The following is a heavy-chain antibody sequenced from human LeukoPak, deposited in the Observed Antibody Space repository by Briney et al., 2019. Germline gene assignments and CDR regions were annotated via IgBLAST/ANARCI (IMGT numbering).Heavy chain of an antibody. CDR2: IYTSGST. V-gene: IGHV4-4*09. J-gene: IGHJ5*02. CDR3: ARHSLLWFGELLWWFDP. CDR1: DDSFSSHY. Sequence: SETLSLTCAVSDDSFSSHYWSWIRQPPGKGLEWIGYIYTSGSTNYNPSLKSRVTISVDTSKNQFSLKLSSVTAADTAVYYCARHSLLWFGELLWWFDPWGQGTLVTVSS. D-gene: IGHD3-10*01.